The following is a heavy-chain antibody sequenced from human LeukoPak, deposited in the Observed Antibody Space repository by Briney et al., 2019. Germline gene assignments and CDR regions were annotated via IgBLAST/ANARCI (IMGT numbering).Heavy chain of an antibody. D-gene: IGHD1-26*01. J-gene: IGHJ4*02. V-gene: IGHV3-30*02. CDR1: GFTSSSSG. CDR3: AKVVGATTFDY. Sequence: PGGSLRLSCAASGFTSSSSGIHWVRQAPGKGLEWVAFIRSDGSNKYYGDSVKGRFTISRDNSKNTLYLQMNSLRAEDTALYYCAKVVGATTFDYWGQGTLVTVSS. CDR2: IRSDGSNK.